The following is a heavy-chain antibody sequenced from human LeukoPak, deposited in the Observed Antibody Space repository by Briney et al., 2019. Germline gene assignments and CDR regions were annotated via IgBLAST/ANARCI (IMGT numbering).Heavy chain of an antibody. Sequence: ASVKVSCKASGYTFTSYGISWVRQAPGQGLEWMGWISAYNGNTNYAQKLQGRVTMTTDTSTSTAYMELRSLRSDDTAVYYCAALDYDFWSGYYSVQLDYWGQGTLVTVSS. CDR1: GYTFTSYG. J-gene: IGHJ4*02. CDR2: ISAYNGNT. CDR3: AALDYDFWSGYYSVQLDY. D-gene: IGHD3-3*01. V-gene: IGHV1-18*01.